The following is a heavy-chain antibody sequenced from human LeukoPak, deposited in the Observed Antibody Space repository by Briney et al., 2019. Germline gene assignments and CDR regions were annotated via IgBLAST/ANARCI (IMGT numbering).Heavy chain of an antibody. CDR1: GFIFSNYA. V-gene: IGHV3-23*01. CDR2: IRGSGGGT. CDR3: ARGDY. J-gene: IGHJ4*02. Sequence: GGSLRLSCAASGFIFSNYALMWLRQSPGKGLEWVSAIRGSGGGTFYADSVKGRFTISRDNPKNTLYLQMNGLRAEDTAVYYCARGDYWGQGTLVTVSS.